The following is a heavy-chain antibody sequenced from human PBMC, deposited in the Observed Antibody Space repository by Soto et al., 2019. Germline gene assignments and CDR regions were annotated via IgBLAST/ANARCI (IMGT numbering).Heavy chain of an antibody. D-gene: IGHD2-15*01. Sequence: QVQLVQSGAEVKKPGSSVKVSCKASGGTFSSYTISWVRQAPGQGLEWMGGINPMFGPTKYAQKFQGRVTITADESTSTAYMEMSRLRSEDTAVYYCVRGVVVVTASQLGWFDPWGQGTLVIVSS. CDR3: VRGVVVVTASQLGWFDP. V-gene: IGHV1-69*01. CDR1: GGTFSSYT. CDR2: INPMFGPT. J-gene: IGHJ5*02.